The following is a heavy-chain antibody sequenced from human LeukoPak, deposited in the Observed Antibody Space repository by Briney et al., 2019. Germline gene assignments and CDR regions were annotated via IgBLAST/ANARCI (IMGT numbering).Heavy chain of an antibody. CDR1: GYTFTSYA. J-gene: IGHJ3*02. V-gene: IGHV1-2*02. Sequence: ASVKVSCKASGYTFTSYAMNWVRQAPGQGLEWMGWINPNSGGTNYAQKFQGRVTMTRDTSISTAYMELSRLRSDDTAVYYCASRNWNYVDDAFDIWGQGTMVTVSS. D-gene: IGHD1-7*01. CDR2: INPNSGGT. CDR3: ASRNWNYVDDAFDI.